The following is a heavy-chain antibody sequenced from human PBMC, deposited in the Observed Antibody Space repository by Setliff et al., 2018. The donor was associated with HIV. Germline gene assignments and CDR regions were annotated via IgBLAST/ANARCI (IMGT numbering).Heavy chain of an antibody. Sequence: PGGSLRLSCVASGFTFSGYAMHWVRQAPVKGLEWVAVISYDGSDKYYADSVKGRFTISRDNSKNTVYLQMNSLRAEDTAVYYCATLSSNWHLDYWGQGTLVTVSS. J-gene: IGHJ4*02. CDR3: ATLSSNWHLDY. D-gene: IGHD6-13*01. CDR1: GFTFSGYA. V-gene: IGHV3-30*04. CDR2: ISYDGSDK.